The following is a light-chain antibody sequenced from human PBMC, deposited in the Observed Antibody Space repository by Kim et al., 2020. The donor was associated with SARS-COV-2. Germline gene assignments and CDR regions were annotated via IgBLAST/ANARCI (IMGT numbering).Light chain of an antibody. CDR2: NVT. CDR1: SGDIGRYNF. CDR3: SSFTGSGTFV. V-gene: IGLV2-14*03. J-gene: IGLJ2*01. Sequence: QSALTQPASVSGSPGQSITISCTGSSGDIGRYNFVTWYQQHPDKAPKLMIYNVTKRPSGVSNRFSGSKSGNTASLTISGLQAEDEVDYYCSSFTGSGTFVFGGGTKVTVL.